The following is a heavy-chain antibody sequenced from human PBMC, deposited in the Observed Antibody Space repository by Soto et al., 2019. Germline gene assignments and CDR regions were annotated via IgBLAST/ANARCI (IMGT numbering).Heavy chain of an antibody. CDR1: GGTFSSYT. V-gene: IGHV1-69*02. CDR3: AYGDSFDY. D-gene: IGHD4-17*01. Sequence: QVQLVQSGAEVKKPGSSVKVSCKASGGTFSSYTISWVRRAPGQGLEWMGRIIPILGIANYAQKFQGRVTITADKSTSTAYMGLSSLRSEDTAVYYCAYGDSFDYWGQGTLVTVSS. CDR2: IIPILGIA. J-gene: IGHJ4*02.